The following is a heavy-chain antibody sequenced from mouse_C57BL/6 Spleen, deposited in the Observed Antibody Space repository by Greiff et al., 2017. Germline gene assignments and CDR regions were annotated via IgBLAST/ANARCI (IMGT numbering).Heavy chain of an antibody. D-gene: IGHD1-1*01. CDR2: IYPGDGDT. Sequence: QVQLQQSGPELVKPGASVKISCKASGYAFSSSWMNWVKQRPGKGLEWIGRIYPGDGDTNYNGKFKGKATLTADKSSSTAYMQLSSLTSEDSAVNFCARWGYGSSYWYFDVWGTGTTVTVSS. J-gene: IGHJ1*03. V-gene: IGHV1-82*01. CDR1: GYAFSSSW. CDR3: ARWGYGSSYWYFDV.